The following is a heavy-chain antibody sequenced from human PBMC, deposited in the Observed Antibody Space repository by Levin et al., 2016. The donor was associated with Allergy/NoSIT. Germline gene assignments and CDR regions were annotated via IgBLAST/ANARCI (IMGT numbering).Heavy chain of an antibody. CDR2: IIPMFGTA. D-gene: IGHD3-3*01. J-gene: IGHJ4*02. V-gene: IGHV1-69*01. CDR3: ARVEAGHDSGNDYYRYYFDS. Sequence: WVRQAPGQGLEWMGGIIPMFGTANYAQKFQGRVTITADESTSTAYMELSSLRSEDTAVYYCARVEAGHDSGNDYYRYYFDSWGQGTLVTVSS.